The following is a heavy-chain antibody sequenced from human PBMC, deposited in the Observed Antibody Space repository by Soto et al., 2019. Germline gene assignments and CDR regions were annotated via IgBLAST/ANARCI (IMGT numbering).Heavy chain of an antibody. Sequence: EVQLVESGGGLVQPGGSLRLSCAASGLTVSNSYMNWVRQAPGEGPEWVSILYSDGTTYYADSVKGRFTISRDNSKNTLYLQMHSLRADDTAVYYCARDTTVTTPTYFASWGQGTLVIVSS. V-gene: IGHV3-66*01. J-gene: IGHJ4*02. CDR1: GLTVSNSY. D-gene: IGHD4-17*01. CDR3: ARDTTVTTPTYFAS. CDR2: LYSDGTT.